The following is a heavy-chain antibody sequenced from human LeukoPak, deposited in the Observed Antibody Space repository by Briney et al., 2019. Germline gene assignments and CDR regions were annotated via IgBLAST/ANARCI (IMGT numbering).Heavy chain of an antibody. J-gene: IGHJ4*02. Sequence: SETLSLTCTVSGGSISSSSYYWGWIRQPPGKGLEWIGSIYYSGSTYYNPSLKSRATISVDTSKNQFSLKLTSVTAADTAVYYCASEYNYGYPRIDYWGQGTLVTVSS. V-gene: IGHV4-39*01. D-gene: IGHD5-18*01. CDR1: GGSISSSSYY. CDR2: IYYSGST. CDR3: ASEYNYGYPRIDY.